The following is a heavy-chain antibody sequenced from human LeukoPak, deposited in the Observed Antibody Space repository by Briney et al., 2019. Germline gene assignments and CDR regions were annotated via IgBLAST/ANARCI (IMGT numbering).Heavy chain of an antibody. J-gene: IGHJ3*02. CDR2: ISYDGTNK. Sequence: RSGGSLRLSCVASGFTFSRHDMNWVRQAPGKGLEWVAVISYDGTNKYYADSVKGRLTISRDNSKNTLYLQMNSLRNEDTAVCYCAKGVSSSWSNGAFDIWGQGTMVTASS. V-gene: IGHV3-30*18. CDR1: GFTFSRHD. CDR3: AKGVSSSWSNGAFDI. D-gene: IGHD6-13*01.